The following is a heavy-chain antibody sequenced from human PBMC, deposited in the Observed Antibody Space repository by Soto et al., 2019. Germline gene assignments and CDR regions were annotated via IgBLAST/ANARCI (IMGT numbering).Heavy chain of an antibody. Sequence: ASVKVSCKASGVPFSSYAISWVRQAPGQGLEWMGGIIPIFGTANYAQKFQGRVTITADESITTAYLELNSLTSEDTAMYYCARGSHSPGIAVAGYYYWGQGTLVTVSS. CDR1: GVPFSSYA. J-gene: IGHJ4*02. CDR3: ARGSHSPGIAVAGYYY. CDR2: IIPIFGTA. D-gene: IGHD6-19*01. V-gene: IGHV1-69*13.